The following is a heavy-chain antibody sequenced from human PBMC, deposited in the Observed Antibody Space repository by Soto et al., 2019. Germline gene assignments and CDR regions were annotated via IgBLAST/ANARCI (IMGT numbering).Heavy chain of an antibody. D-gene: IGHD2-15*01. J-gene: IGHJ4*02. CDR2: INPSGGST. V-gene: IGHV1-46*01. CDR3: ARGQFLGYRSGVSCAYRSYFDY. Sequence: ASVKVSCKASGYTFTSYFMHWVRQAPGQGPEWMGIINPSGGSTSYAQKFQGRVTLTSDTSTTTVYMELSSLRSDDTAVYYCARGQFLGYRSGVSCAYRSYFDYWGQGTQVTVSS. CDR1: GYTFTSYF.